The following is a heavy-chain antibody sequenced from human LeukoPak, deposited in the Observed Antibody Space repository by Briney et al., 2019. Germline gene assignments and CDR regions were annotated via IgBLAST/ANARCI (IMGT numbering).Heavy chain of an antibody. V-gene: IGHV4-61*02. D-gene: IGHD4-17*01. CDR1: GGSISSDSYY. Sequence: SETLPLTCTVSGGSISSDSYYWTWIRQPAGKGLEWIGRIDTSGSTNYNPSLKSRLTISLDTSKNQFSLKLNSVTAADTAVYYCARSNGDYTILGYWGQGTLVTVSS. CDR3: ARSNGDYTILGY. J-gene: IGHJ4*02. CDR2: IDTSGST.